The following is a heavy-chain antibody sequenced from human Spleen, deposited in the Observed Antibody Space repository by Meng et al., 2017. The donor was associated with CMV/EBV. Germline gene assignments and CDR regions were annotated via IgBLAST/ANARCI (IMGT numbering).Heavy chain of an antibody. Sequence: SGGSISSSSYYWGWIRQPPGKGLEWIGSIYYSGSTYYNPSLKSRVTISVDTSKNQFSLKLSSVTAADTAVYYCAKVGHHSGNRPFFDYWGQGTLVTVSS. CDR2: IYYSGST. D-gene: IGHD1-14*01. CDR1: GGSISSSSYY. CDR3: AKVGHHSGNRPFFDY. V-gene: IGHV4-39*07. J-gene: IGHJ4*02.